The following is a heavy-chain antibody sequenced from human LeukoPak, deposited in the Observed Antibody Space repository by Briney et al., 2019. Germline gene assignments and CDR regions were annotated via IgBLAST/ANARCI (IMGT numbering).Heavy chain of an antibody. Sequence: GGSLRLSCAASGFTFSSYEMNWVRQAPGKGLEWVSGISWNSGSIGYADSVKGRFTISRDNAKNSLYLQMNSLRAEDMALYYCAKGSSSGYYYDAFDIWGQGTMVTVSS. D-gene: IGHD3-22*01. CDR3: AKGSSSGYYYDAFDI. CDR1: GFTFSSYE. V-gene: IGHV3-9*03. CDR2: ISWNSGSI. J-gene: IGHJ3*02.